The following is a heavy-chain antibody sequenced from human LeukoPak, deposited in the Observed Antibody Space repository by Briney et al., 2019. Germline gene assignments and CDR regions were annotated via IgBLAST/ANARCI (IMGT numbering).Heavy chain of an antibody. CDR3: ARLPSRSCSSSSCYVVDY. D-gene: IGHD2-2*01. CDR1: GYTFTNYW. J-gene: IGHJ4*02. Sequence: WESLKISCKSSGYTFTNYWIGWVRQMPGKGLEWMGIIYPGDSDTRYSPSFQGQVTISADKSISAAYLQWSSLQASDTAMYYCARLPSRSCSSSSCYVVDYWGQGTLVTVSS. CDR2: IYPGDSDT. V-gene: IGHV5-51*01.